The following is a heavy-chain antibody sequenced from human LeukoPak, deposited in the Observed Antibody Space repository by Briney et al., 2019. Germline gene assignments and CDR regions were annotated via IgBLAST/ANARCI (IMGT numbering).Heavy chain of an antibody. Sequence: SETLSLTCAVYGGSFSGYYWSWIRQPPGKGLEWIGEINYSGSTNYNPSLKSRVTISVDTSKKQFSLKLRSVTAADTAEYYCARGPLRRSSSFGRAFDIWGQGTMVTVSS. D-gene: IGHD6-6*01. V-gene: IGHV4-34*01. J-gene: IGHJ3*02. CDR1: GGSFSGYY. CDR3: ARGPLRRSSSFGRAFDI. CDR2: INYSGST.